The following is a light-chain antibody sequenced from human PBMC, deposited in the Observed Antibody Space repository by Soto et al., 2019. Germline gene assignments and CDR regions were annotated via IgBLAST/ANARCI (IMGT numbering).Light chain of an antibody. CDR3: HQYGTSPAT. CDR2: GAS. V-gene: IGKV3-20*01. Sequence: EIVLTQSPGTLSLSQGERAALSCRASHSVNNNFLAWYQQKPGQAPRLLIYGASNRATGIPDRFSGSVSGTDFTLTISRLEPEDFAVFYCHQYGTSPATFGQGTKVDIK. J-gene: IGKJ1*01. CDR1: HSVNNNF.